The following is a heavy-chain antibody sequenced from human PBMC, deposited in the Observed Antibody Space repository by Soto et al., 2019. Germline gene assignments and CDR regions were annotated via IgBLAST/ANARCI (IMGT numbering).Heavy chain of an antibody. CDR3: ARTAAAGKYYYGVDV. D-gene: IGHD6-13*01. Sequence: GESLKISCKGSGDSFTSYWIGWVRQMPGKGLEWMGIIYPGDSDTRYSPSFQGQVTISADKSISTAYLQWSSLKASDTAIYYCARTAAAGKYYYGVDVWGQGTTVTSP. V-gene: IGHV5-51*01. J-gene: IGHJ6*02. CDR2: IYPGDSDT. CDR1: GDSFTSYW.